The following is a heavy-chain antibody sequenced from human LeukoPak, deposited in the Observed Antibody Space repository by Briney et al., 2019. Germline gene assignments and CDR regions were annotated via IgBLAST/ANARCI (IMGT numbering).Heavy chain of an antibody. J-gene: IGHJ5*02. V-gene: IGHV4-31*03. D-gene: IGHD3-10*01. Sequence: SETLSHTCTVSGGSISSGGYYWSWIRQHPGKGLEWIGYIYYSGSAYYNPSLKSRVTISVDTSKNQFSLKLSSVTAADTAVYYCARYGSGSYGEPNWFDPWGQGTLVTVSS. CDR1: GGSISSGGYY. CDR2: IYYSGSA. CDR3: ARYGSGSYGEPNWFDP.